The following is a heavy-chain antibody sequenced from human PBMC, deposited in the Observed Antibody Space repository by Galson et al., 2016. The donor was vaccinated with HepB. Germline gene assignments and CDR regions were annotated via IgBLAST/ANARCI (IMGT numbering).Heavy chain of an antibody. CDR1: GFTFSNYA. Sequence: SLRLSCAASGFTFSNYAMSWVRQAPGKGLEWVTGITDSGGRTSYADSVEGRFTISRDNSKNTLYLHLNSLRADDTAVYYCAKDRGGSYNSRTYYPAFDYWGQGTLVTVSS. V-gene: IGHV3-23*01. CDR3: AKDRGGSYNSRTYYPAFDY. J-gene: IGHJ4*02. CDR2: ITDSGGRT. D-gene: IGHD2/OR15-2a*01.